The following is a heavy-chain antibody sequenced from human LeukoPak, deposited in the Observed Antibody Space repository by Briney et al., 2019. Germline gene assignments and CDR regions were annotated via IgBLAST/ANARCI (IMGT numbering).Heavy chain of an antibody. CDR1: GYTFTSYG. CDR3: ARVYSSGWYGGDY. D-gene: IGHD6-19*01. J-gene: IGHJ4*02. CDR2: INPNSGGT. Sequence: ASVKVSCKASGYTFTSYGISWVRQAPGQGLEWMGWINPNSGGTNYARKFQRRVNMTRDTSISTAYMELSRLRSDDTAVYYCARVYSSGWYGGDYWGQGTLVTVSS. V-gene: IGHV1-2*02.